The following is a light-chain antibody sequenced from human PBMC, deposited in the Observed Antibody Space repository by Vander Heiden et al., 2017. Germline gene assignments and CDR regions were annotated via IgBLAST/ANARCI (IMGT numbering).Light chain of an antibody. CDR1: ETVSSNS. CDR3: QHDGILPPNT. V-gene: IGKV3-20*01. J-gene: IGKJ2*01. CDR2: RTS. Sequence: IVLTQSPRTLSLPPGERATLSCRPSETVSSNSLVWSQQKRGQARRPLIYRTSKRANGIPHRFSGGGCGTEFTPPTTRGAQADFAVYYCQHDGILPPNTFGQGTKLEIK.